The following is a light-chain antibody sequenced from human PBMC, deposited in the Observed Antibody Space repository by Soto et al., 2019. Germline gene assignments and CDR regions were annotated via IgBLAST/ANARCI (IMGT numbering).Light chain of an antibody. J-gene: IGKJ4*01. V-gene: IGKV3-15*01. CDR1: QSVSRN. CDR2: GAS. Sequence: EIVMTQSPATLSVSPGDRATLSCRASQSVSRNLAWYQQTPGQAPRLLIYGASTRATGIPARFSGSGSGTESTLTLSSLQSEDFAVYYCQQYNNWPPLTFGGGTKVEIK. CDR3: QQYNNWPPLT.